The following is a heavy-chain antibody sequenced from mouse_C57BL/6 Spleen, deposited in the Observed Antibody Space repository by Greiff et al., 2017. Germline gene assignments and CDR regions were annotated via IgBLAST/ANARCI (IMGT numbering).Heavy chain of an antibody. CDR1: GYTFTSYW. CDR2: IYPGSGST. V-gene: IGHV1-55*01. CDR3: ARGFYYGSSYVAWFAY. Sequence: VQLQQPGAELVKPGASVKMSCKASGYTFTSYWITWVKQRPGQGLEWIGDIYPGSGSTNYNEKFKSKATLTVDTSSSTAYMQLSSLTSEDSAVYYCARGFYYGSSYVAWFAYWGQGTLVTVSA. J-gene: IGHJ3*01. D-gene: IGHD1-1*01.